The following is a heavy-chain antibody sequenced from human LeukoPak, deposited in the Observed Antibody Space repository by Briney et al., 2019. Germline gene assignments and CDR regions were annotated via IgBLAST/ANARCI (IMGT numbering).Heavy chain of an antibody. V-gene: IGHV4-4*02. Sequence: SGTLSLTCAVSGGSISSSNWWSWVRQPPGKGLEWIGEIYHSGSTNYNPSLKSRVTISVDKSKNQFSLKLSSVAAADTAVYYCARIMGRGYCSSTSCRGDWFDPWGQGTLVTVSS. CDR2: IYHSGST. J-gene: IGHJ5*02. CDR3: ARIMGRGYCSSTSCRGDWFDP. D-gene: IGHD2-2*01. CDR1: GGSISSSNW.